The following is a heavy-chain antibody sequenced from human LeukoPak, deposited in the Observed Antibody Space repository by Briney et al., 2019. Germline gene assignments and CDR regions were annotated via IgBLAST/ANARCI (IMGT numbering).Heavy chain of an antibody. Sequence: GGSLRLSCAASAFTFSSYGMHWVRQAPGKGLEWVAYIQYDRTNEQYAHCVKGRFRISRDNCKNILYLQMNSLRTEDTAVYYCAKDRCSNGIGCYYYYMDVWGKGTTVTISS. CDR3: AKDRCSNGIGCYYYYMDV. V-gene: IGHV3-30*02. CDR1: AFTFSSYG. J-gene: IGHJ6*03. CDR2: IQYDRTNE. D-gene: IGHD2-8*01.